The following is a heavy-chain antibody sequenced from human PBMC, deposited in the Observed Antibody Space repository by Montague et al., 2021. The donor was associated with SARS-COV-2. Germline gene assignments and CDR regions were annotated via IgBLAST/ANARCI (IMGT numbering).Heavy chain of an antibody. CDR1: SDSFGSSDW. V-gene: IGHV4-4*02. D-gene: IGHD5/OR15-5a*01. J-gene: IGHJ4*02. CDR2: ITHGGTT. Sequence: SETLSLTCTVSSDSFGSSDWWSWVRQPPGKGLGWIGEITHGGTTNYQSSLKSRVTMSIDTSKNQFSLKLTSVTAADTAVYYCAAEAKAVSRRLDSWGPGTLVTVPS. CDR3: AAEAKAVSRRLDS.